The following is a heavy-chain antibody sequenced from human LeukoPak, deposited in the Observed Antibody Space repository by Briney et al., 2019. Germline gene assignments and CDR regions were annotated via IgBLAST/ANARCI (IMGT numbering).Heavy chain of an antibody. CDR1: GFTFGSYS. CDR3: ARALGYNYGYSLCFDY. V-gene: IGHV3-21*01. CDR2: ISSSRSYI. D-gene: IGHD5-18*01. Sequence: GSLRLSCAASGFTFGSYSMNWVRQAPGKGLEWVSSISSSRSYIYYADSVKGRFTISRDNAKNSLYLQMDSLRAEDTAVYYCARALGYNYGYSLCFDYWGQGTLVTVSS. J-gene: IGHJ4*02.